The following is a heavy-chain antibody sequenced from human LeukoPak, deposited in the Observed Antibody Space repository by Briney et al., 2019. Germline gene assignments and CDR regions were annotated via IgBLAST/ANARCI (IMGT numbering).Heavy chain of an antibody. V-gene: IGHV3-30*03. CDR3: ATIAVAGTGDY. CDR1: GFTFSSYG. CDR2: ISYDGSNK. J-gene: IGHJ4*02. Sequence: PGGSLRLSCAASGFTFSSYGMHWVRQAPGKGVEWVAVISYDGSNKYYADSVKGRFTISRDNSKNTLYLQMNSLRAEDTAVYYCATIAVAGTGDYWGQGTLVTVSS. D-gene: IGHD6-19*01.